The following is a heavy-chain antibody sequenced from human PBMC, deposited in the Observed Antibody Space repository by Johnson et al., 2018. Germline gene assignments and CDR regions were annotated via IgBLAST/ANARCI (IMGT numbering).Heavy chain of an antibody. CDR2: ISSSGNTI. Sequence: VQLVESGGGLVRPGGSXRLSCAASGFSFSDFYMSWIRQAPGKGLEWISYISSSGNTIYYADSVKGRFTIPRDNAKNSLYPQMNSLRADETAMYYGARDQVGFGVRTVNYYHYGLDVWGQGTTVTVSS. CDR3: ARDQVGFGVRTVNYYHYGLDV. J-gene: IGHJ6*02. D-gene: IGHD3-3*01. V-gene: IGHV3-11*01. CDR1: GFSFSDFY.